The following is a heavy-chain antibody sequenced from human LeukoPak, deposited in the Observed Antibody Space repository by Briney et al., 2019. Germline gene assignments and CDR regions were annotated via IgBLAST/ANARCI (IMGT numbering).Heavy chain of an antibody. CDR1: GYTFTSYY. J-gene: IGHJ5*02. CDR3: ARDPRAAAATGWFDP. V-gene: IGHV1-46*01. D-gene: IGHD6-13*01. CDR2: INSSGGST. Sequence: GASVEVSCKASGYTFTSYYMHWVRQAPGQGLEWLGIINSSGGSTSYAQKFQGRVTMTRDTSTSTVYMELSSLRFEDTAVYYCARDPRAAAATGWFDPWGQRTLVTVSS.